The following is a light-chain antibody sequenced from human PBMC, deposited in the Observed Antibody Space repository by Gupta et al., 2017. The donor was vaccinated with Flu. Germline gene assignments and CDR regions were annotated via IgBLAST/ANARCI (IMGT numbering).Light chain of an antibody. CDR1: QSVSNF. Sequence: IVLTQSPATLCLAPGESATLSCRASQSVSNFLAWYQQKPGQAPRLLIYDASNTATGIPARFSGSGYGTDFTLTISSLEPGDFAVYYCQHRSHWPWTFGQGTKVEIK. V-gene: IGKV3-11*01. CDR3: QHRSHWPWT. J-gene: IGKJ1*01. CDR2: DAS.